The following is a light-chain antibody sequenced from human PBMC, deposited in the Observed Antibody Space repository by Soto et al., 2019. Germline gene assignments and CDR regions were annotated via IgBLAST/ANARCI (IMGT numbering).Light chain of an antibody. CDR3: QQYNNWGT. Sequence: EIVMTQSPATLSVSPGERATLSCRASQSVSSNLAWYQQKHGQAPRLLIYGASTRATGIPARFSGSGSGTEFTLTISRLQSEYVAVYYCQQYNNWGTFGQGTKVEIK. CDR2: GAS. V-gene: IGKV3-15*01. J-gene: IGKJ1*01. CDR1: QSVSSN.